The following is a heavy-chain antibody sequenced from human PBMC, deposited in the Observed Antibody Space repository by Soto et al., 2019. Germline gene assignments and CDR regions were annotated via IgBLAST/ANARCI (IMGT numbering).Heavy chain of an antibody. CDR3: AKSNSQGYCSGGSCYFGYFDY. Sequence: PAGSLRLCCAASGLTVSSYWVSWVRQAPGKGLEWVAVISYDGSNKYYADSVKGRFTISRDNSKNTLYLQMNSLRAEDTAVYYCAKSNSQGYCSGGSCYFGYFDYWGQGTLVTVSS. CDR2: ISYDGSNK. V-gene: IGHV3-30*18. D-gene: IGHD2-15*01. CDR1: GLTVSSYW. J-gene: IGHJ4*02.